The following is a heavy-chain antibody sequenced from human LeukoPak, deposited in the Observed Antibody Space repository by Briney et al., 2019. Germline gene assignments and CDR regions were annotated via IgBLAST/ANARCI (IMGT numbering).Heavy chain of an antibody. D-gene: IGHD2-2*01. Sequence: ASVKVSCKASGYTFTSYDINWVRQATGQGLEWMGWMNPNSGNTGYAQKFQGRVTMTRNTSISTAYMELSSLRSEDTAVYYCARGYCSSTSCLPIYYYGIDVWGQGTTVTVSS. CDR2: MNPNSGNT. CDR3: ARGYCSSTSCLPIYYYGIDV. J-gene: IGHJ6*02. CDR1: GYTFTSYD. V-gene: IGHV1-8*01.